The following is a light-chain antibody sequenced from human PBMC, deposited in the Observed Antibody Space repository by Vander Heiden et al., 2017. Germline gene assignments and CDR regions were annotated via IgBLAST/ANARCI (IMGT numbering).Light chain of an antibody. V-gene: IGKV3-20*01. CDR1: QSVPGTY. J-gene: IGKJ2*01. Sequence: EIVLTQSPGTLSLSPGERATLSCWASQSVPGTYLAWYQQRPGQAPRLLIHAASSRATGIPDRFSGSGSGTDFTLSISRLEPEDSAVYYCQQYGTAPPYTFGQGTKLEI. CDR3: QQYGTAPPYT. CDR2: AAS.